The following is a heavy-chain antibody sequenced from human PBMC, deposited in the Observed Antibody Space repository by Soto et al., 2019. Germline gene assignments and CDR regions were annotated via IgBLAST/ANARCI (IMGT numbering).Heavy chain of an antibody. CDR2: IIPIFGTS. Sequence: SVKVSCTSSGGTFSSYAIIWVRQAPDQGLEWMGGIIPIFGTSNYAQKFQGRVTITADKSTSTAYMELSSLRSEDTAVYYCARGPSSIAARPYYYYGMDVWGQGTTVTVSS. V-gene: IGHV1-69*06. D-gene: IGHD6-6*01. J-gene: IGHJ6*02. CDR1: GGTFSSYA. CDR3: ARGPSSIAARPYYYYGMDV.